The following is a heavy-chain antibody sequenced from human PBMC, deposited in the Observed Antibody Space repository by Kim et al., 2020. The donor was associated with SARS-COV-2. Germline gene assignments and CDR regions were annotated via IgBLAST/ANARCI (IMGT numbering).Heavy chain of an antibody. J-gene: IGHJ6*02. CDR2: INSDGSST. D-gene: IGHD4-17*01. V-gene: IGHV3-74*01. CDR1: GFTFSNYW. CDR3: ARDDYLTYFYYGMDV. Sequence: GGSLRLSCAASGFTFSNYWMHWVRQAPGKGLVWVSRINSDGSSTSYADSVKGRFTISRDNAKNTLYLQMNSLRAEDTAVYYCARDDYLTYFYYGMDVWGQGTTVTVSS.